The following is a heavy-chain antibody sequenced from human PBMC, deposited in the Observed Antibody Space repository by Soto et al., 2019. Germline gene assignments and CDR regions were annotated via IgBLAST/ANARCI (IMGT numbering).Heavy chain of an antibody. CDR2: ISGSGGST. J-gene: IGHJ4*02. D-gene: IGHD5-12*01. CDR3: AKVARDGYNYDYFDY. CDR1: GFSFSDYY. Sequence: PGGSLRLSCVVSGFSFSDYYMSWIRQAPGKGLEWVSAISGSGGSTYYADSVKGRFTISRDNSKNTLYLQMNSLRAEDTAVYYCAKVARDGYNYDYFDYWGQGTLVTVSS. V-gene: IGHV3-23*01.